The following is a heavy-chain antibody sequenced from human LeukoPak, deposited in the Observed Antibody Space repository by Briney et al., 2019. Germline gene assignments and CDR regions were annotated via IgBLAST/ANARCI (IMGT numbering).Heavy chain of an antibody. CDR3: AAQGGFDY. D-gene: IGHD3-16*01. Sequence: KAGGSLRLSCAASGFSFSSYTMNWVRQAPGKGLEWASSISSSGSDKYYADSVKGRFTISRDNAKDSLYLQMNSLRVEDTAVYYCAAQGGFDYWGQGTLVTVSS. CDR2: ISSSGSDK. CDR1: GFSFSSYT. J-gene: IGHJ4*02. V-gene: IGHV3-21*06.